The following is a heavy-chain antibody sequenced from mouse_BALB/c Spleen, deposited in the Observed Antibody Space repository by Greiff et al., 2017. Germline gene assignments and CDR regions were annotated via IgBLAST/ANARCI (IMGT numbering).Heavy chain of an antibody. Sequence: VQLQQSGPGLVKPSQSLSLTCSVTGYSITSGYYWNWIRQFPGNKLEWMGYISYDGSNNYNPSLKNRISITRDTSKNQFFLKLNSVTTEDTATYYCARYGNYPFDYWGQGTTLTVSS. CDR2: ISYDGSN. CDR3: ARYGNYPFDY. CDR1: GYSITSGYY. J-gene: IGHJ2*01. D-gene: IGHD2-1*01. V-gene: IGHV3-6*02.